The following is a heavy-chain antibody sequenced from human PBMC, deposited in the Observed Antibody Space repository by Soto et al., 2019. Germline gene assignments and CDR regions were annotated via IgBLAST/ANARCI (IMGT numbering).Heavy chain of an antibody. V-gene: IGHV4-38-2*01. Sequence: SEPQCLTCAVSGYSISSGYYGGWIRQPPGKXLEXXGSXXXXGXXXYNPYLKSRVTISVDTSKNQFSLKLSSVTAADTAVYYCARNLHYDYWGQGTLVTVSS. CDR3: ARNLHYDY. CDR1: GYSISSGYY. J-gene: IGHJ4*02. D-gene: IGHD1-26*01. CDR2: XXXXGXX.